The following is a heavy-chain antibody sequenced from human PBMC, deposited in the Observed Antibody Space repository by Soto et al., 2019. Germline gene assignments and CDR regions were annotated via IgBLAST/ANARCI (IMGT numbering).Heavy chain of an antibody. J-gene: IGHJ4*02. CDR2: INAEGTTT. CDR1: GFTFTNYW. Sequence: EVQLVESGGGLVQPGESLRLSCSASGFTFTNYWMHWVRQAPGKGLVWVSRINAEGTTTNYADSVKGRFTTSRDNAKNTRYLQMNSLGAEDTAVYYCACSARGLYGDYNWGQGTLVTVSS. D-gene: IGHD4-17*01. CDR3: ACSARGLYGDYN. V-gene: IGHV3-74*01.